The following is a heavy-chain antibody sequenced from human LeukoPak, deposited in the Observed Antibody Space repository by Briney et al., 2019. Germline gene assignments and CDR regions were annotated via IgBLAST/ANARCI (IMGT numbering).Heavy chain of an antibody. CDR2: ISSSSTYI. CDR3: AKVLYSSSWYATGPFDY. V-gene: IGHV3-21*01. Sequence: GGSLRLSCAASGFTFSSYSMNWVRQAPGKGLEWVSFISSSSTYIYYADSVKGRFTISRDNAKNSLYLQMNSLRAEDTAVYYCAKVLYSSSWYATGPFDYWGQGTLVTVSS. J-gene: IGHJ4*02. CDR1: GFTFSSYS. D-gene: IGHD6-13*01.